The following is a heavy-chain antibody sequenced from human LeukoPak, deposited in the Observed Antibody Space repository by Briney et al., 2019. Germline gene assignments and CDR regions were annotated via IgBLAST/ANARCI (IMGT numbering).Heavy chain of an antibody. V-gene: IGHV4-59*01. CDR3: ARGTIYYYYYMDV. CDR1: GGSISSYY. CDR2: IYYSGST. J-gene: IGHJ6*03. Sequence: PSETLSLTCTVSGGSISSYYWSWIRQPPGKGLEWIGYIYYSGSTNYNPSLKSRVTISVDTSKNQFSLKLSSVTAADTAVYYCARGTIYYYYYMDVWGKGTTVTVS.